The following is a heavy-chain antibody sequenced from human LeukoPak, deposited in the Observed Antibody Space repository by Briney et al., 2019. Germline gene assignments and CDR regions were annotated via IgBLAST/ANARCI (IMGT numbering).Heavy chain of an antibody. D-gene: IGHD3-22*01. CDR2: INPDSGGP. J-gene: IGHJ4*02. CDR3: ARESRGILNYFDF. Sequence: ASVKVSRKASGYTFTDYYMHWVRQAPGQGLEWMGWINPDSGGPNYAQKFQGRVTMTRDTSISTAYMELSRLRSDDTAVYYCARESRGILNYFDFWGQGTLVTVSS. CDR1: GYTFTDYY. V-gene: IGHV1-2*02.